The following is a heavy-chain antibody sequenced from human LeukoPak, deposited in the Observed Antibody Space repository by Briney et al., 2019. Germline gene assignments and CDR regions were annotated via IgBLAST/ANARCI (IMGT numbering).Heavy chain of an antibody. V-gene: IGHV3-20*01. Sequence: GGSLRLSCAASGYTFGDYGMSWVRQVPGKGLGWVSGTNRRGDVTGYADFVKDRLAIFRDNAKNPLYLQTNSLRVEGPALYHCARKGLGGELGGFDSWGQGTLVTVSS. D-gene: IGHD1-7*01. CDR3: ARKGLGGELGGFDS. CDR2: TNRRGDVT. CDR1: GYTFGDYG. J-gene: IGHJ4*02.